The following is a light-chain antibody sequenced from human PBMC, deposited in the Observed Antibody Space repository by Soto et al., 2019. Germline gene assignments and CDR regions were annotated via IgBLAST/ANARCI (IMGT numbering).Light chain of an antibody. CDR2: KAS. J-gene: IGKJ2*01. CDR1: QSISSW. CDR3: QQYNVFVYT. Sequence: DIQMTQSPSTLSASVGDRVTITCRASQSISSWLAWYQQKPGKAPNLLIYKASNLASGVPSRFSGSGSGTAFTLTLSSLQPDDSATYFCQQYNVFVYTFGQGTKLEIK. V-gene: IGKV1-5*03.